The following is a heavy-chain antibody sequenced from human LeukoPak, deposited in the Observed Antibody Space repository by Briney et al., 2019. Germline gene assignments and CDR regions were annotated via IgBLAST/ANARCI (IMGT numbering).Heavy chain of an antibody. D-gene: IGHD2-15*01. Sequence: GGSLRLSCAASGFTFSSYWMSWVRQAPGKGLEWVANIKQDGSEKYYVDSVKGRFTISRDNAKNSLHLQMNSLRAEDTAVYYCARDESSSGYCSGGSCYSITPGWFDPWGQGTLVTASS. V-gene: IGHV3-7*01. CDR1: GFTFSSYW. J-gene: IGHJ5*02. CDR2: IKQDGSEK. CDR3: ARDESSSGYCSGGSCYSITPGWFDP.